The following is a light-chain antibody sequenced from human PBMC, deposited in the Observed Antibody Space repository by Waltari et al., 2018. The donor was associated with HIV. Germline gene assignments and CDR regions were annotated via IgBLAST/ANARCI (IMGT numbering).Light chain of an antibody. CDR2: KVS. J-gene: IGKJ1*01. CDR3: MQGTHWPPWT. Sequence: DVVLTQSPLSLPVTLGQPASISCRSSQSLVFSDGNTYLNWLQQRPGQSPRRLIYKVSNRDSGVPDRFSGSGSGTDFTLKISRVEPEDVGVYFCMQGTHWPPWTFGQGTMVEIK. CDR1: QSLVFSDGNTY. V-gene: IGKV2-30*01.